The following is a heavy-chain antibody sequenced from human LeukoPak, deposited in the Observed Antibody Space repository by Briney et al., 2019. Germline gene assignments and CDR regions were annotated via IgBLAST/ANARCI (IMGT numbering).Heavy chain of an antibody. CDR2: IVVGSGNT. Sequence: SVKVSCKASGFAFTSSAVQWVRQARGQRLEWIGWIVVGSGNTNYAQKFQERVTITRDMSTSTAYMELSSLRSEDTAVYYCAADPTIFGVVTSDYWGQGTLVTVSS. CDR3: AADPTIFGVVTSDY. J-gene: IGHJ4*02. V-gene: IGHV1-58*01. D-gene: IGHD3-3*01. CDR1: GFAFTSSA.